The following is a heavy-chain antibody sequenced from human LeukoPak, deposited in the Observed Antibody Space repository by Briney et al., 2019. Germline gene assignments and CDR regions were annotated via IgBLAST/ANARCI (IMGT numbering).Heavy chain of an antibody. CDR3: ARIGYSYRDDS. J-gene: IGHJ4*02. Sequence: PSETLSLTCTVSGGSISTYYWSWIRQPPGKGLEWIGYVYHSGSTNYNPSLKSRVTISVDTSKNQFSLKVSSLTAADTAVYYCARIGYSYRDDSWGQGTLVTVSS. CDR2: VYHSGST. D-gene: IGHD5-18*01. V-gene: IGHV4-59*01. CDR1: GGSISTYY.